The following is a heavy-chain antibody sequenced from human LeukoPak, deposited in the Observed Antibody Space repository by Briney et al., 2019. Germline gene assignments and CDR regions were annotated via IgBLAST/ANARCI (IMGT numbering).Heavy chain of an antibody. V-gene: IGHV4-38-2*01. CDR1: GYSISSGYY. D-gene: IGHD7-27*01. J-gene: IGHJ5*02. CDR3: ARRSPLNWGCWFDP. CDR2: IYHSGST. Sequence: PSETLSLTCAVSGYSISSGYYWGWIRQPPGKGLEWIGSIYHSGSTYYNPSLKSRVTISVDTSKNQFSLKLSSVTAADTAVYYCARRSPLNWGCWFDPWGQGTLVTVSS.